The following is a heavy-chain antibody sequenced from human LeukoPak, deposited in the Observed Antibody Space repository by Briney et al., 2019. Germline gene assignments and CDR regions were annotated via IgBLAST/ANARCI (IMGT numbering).Heavy chain of an antibody. Sequence: GGSLRLSCAASGFTFTSYGISWVRQAPGQGLEWMGWISAYNGNTDYAQKLQGRVIMTTDTSTSTAYMELRSLRSDDTAVYYCARVLSGDAYMPWGQGTLVTVSS. CDR2: ISAYNGNT. V-gene: IGHV1-18*01. J-gene: IGHJ5*02. D-gene: IGHD3-9*01. CDR1: GFTFTSYG. CDR3: ARVLSGDAYMP.